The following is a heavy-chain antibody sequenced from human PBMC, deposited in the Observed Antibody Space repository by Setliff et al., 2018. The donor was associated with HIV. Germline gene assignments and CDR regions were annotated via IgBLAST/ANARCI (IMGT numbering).Heavy chain of an antibody. V-gene: IGHV1-18*01. CDR2: ISAYDSNT. CDR3: ARGGRNDDRSGYYYPLRF. Sequence: ASVKVSCKASGYTFTSYGISWVRQAPGQGLEWMGWISAYDSNTNYEHRLQGRVTMARDKSTSTVHMELSSLRSEDTAVYYCARGGRNDDRSGYYYPLRFWGQGTLVTVSS. CDR1: GYTFTSYG. J-gene: IGHJ4*02. D-gene: IGHD3-22*01.